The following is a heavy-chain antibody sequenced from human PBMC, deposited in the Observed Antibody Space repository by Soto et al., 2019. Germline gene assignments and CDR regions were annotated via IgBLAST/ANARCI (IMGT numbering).Heavy chain of an antibody. CDR1: GGSFSGYY. V-gene: IGHV4-34*01. D-gene: IGHD2-15*01. CDR2: INHSGST. J-gene: IGHJ5*02. CDR3: ARGRIEPKRVVVAATRCWFDP. Sequence: SETLSLTCAVYGGSFSGYYWSWIRQPPGKGLEWIGEINHSGSTNYNPSLKSRVTISVDTSKDQFSLKLSSVTAADTAVYYCARGRIEPKRVVVAATRCWFDPWGQGTLVTVSS.